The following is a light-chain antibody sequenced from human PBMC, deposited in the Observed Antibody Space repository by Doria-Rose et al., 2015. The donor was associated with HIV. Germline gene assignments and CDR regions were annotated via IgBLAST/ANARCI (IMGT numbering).Light chain of an antibody. CDR2: DAS. J-gene: IGKJ5*01. V-gene: IGKV3-20*01. CDR3: QQYGTSRGT. Sequence: GLTQPPGTLSLSPGERATLSCRASQCVKSSYLAWYQQKPGRAPRLLIYDASTRATGIPDRFSGSGSGTDFTLTISRLEPEDVAVYYCQQYGTSRGTFGQGTRLEIK. CDR1: QCVKSSY.